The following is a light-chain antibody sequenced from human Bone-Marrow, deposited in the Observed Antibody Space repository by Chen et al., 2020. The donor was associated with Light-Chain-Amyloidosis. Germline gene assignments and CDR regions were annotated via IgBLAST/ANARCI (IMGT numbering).Light chain of an antibody. CDR2: GVS. V-gene: IGKV3-20*01. Sequence: EIVLTQSPGTLSLSPGERATLSCGARQSVSSRFFAWYQQKPGQAPRLLIYGVSSRATGIPDRVSGSGSGTDFTLTISRLEPEDFAVYYCQQYGSSPWTFGQGTKVDIK. CDR3: QQYGSSPWT. CDR1: QSVSSRF. J-gene: IGKJ1*01.